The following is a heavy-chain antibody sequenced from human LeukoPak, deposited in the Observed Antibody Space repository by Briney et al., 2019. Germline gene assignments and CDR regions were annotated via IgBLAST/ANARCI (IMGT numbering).Heavy chain of an antibody. V-gene: IGHV1-24*01. CDR1: GYTLTELS. D-gene: IGHD5-18*01. CDR3: ATALVDTAMVRWYFDL. J-gene: IGHJ2*01. Sequence: ASVKVSCKVSGYTLTELSMHWVRQAPGKGLEWMGGFDPEDGETIYAQKFQGRVTVTEDTSTDTAYMELSSLRSEDTAVYYCATALVDTAMVRWYFDLWGRGTLVTVSS. CDR2: FDPEDGET.